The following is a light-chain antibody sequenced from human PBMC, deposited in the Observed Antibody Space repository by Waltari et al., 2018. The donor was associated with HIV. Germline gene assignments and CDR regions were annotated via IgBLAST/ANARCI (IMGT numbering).Light chain of an antibody. Sequence: QSALTQPASVSGSPGQAITISCTGSRRDVGTYDYISWYQQHPGTAPKLLISDVTERPSGICNRFSGSKSGTSAFLTISGLQAEDEAEYFCCSFAGSNFVFGSGTKVTVL. CDR3: CSFAGSNFV. CDR1: RRDVGTYDY. J-gene: IGLJ1*01. CDR2: DVT. V-gene: IGLV2-23*02.